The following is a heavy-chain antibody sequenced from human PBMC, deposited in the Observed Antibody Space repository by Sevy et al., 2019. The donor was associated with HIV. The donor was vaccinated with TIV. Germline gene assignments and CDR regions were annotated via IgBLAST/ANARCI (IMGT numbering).Heavy chain of an antibody. CDR3: ATHLSWSYDRMVGAEGGMDV. Sequence: GGSLRLSCVASGFTFSDTWMSWVRQAPGKGLEWVGRIKSKIDGGKRDNAAPVKDRFGISRDDSNNTLYLQMNSLKTEDRGDYYSATHLSWSYDRMVGAEGGMDVGGQGTTVTVSS. CDR1: GFTFSDTW. D-gene: IGHD3-9*01. V-gene: IGHV3-15*01. J-gene: IGHJ6*02. CDR2: IKSKIDGGKR.